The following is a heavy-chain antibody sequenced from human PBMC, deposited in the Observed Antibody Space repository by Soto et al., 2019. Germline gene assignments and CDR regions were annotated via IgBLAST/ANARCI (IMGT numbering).Heavy chain of an antibody. Sequence: SETLSLTCTVSGGSISNYYWSWIRQPPGKGLEWIGYIYYSGNTNYNPSLESRVTISVDTSKNQFSLKLSSVTAADTAVYYCARARYYDSSGYYYPDYWGQGTLVTVSS. CDR2: IYYSGNT. V-gene: IGHV4-59*01. D-gene: IGHD3-22*01. J-gene: IGHJ4*02. CDR3: ARARYYDSSGYYYPDY. CDR1: GGSISNYY.